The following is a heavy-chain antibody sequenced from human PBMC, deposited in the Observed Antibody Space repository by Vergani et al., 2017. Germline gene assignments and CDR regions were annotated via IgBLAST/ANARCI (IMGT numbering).Heavy chain of an antibody. CDR3: ARDAEREQLVRHFDY. Sequence: QVQLVQSGAEVKKPGASVKVSCKASGYTFTGYYMHWVRQAPGQGLEWMGIINPSGGSTSYAQKFQGRVTMTRDTSTSTVYMELSSLRSEDTAVYYCARDAEREQLVRHFDYWGQGTLVTVSS. CDR2: INPSGGST. CDR1: GYTFTGYY. J-gene: IGHJ4*02. D-gene: IGHD6-13*01. V-gene: IGHV1-46*01.